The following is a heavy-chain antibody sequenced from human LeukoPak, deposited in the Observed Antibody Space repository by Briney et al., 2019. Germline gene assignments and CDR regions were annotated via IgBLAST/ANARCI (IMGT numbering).Heavy chain of an antibody. CDR3: ARRRWSYFDY. V-gene: IGHV4-61*01. CDR2: IYYSGNT. Sequence: SETLSLTCAVSGGSGGSISSSNYWSWVRQPPGKGLEWIGYIYYSGNTNYNPSLKSRVTISVDTSKNQFSLKLSSVTAADTAVYYCARRRWSYFDYWGQGTLVTVSS. D-gene: IGHD4-23*01. J-gene: IGHJ4*02. CDR1: GGSGGSISSSNY.